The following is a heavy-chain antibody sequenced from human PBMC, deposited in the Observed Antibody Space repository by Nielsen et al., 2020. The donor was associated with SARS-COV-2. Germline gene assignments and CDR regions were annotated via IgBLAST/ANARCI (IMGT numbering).Heavy chain of an antibody. CDR3: ARGGGRYWEATYFDY. Sequence: GESLKISCAASGFTFSSFAMHWVRQAPGKGLEWVAVISSDGNTRFYPDSVKGRFTISRDNSKNILFLQMNSLRAEDTAVYYCARGGGRYWEATYFDYWGQGTLVTVSS. CDR2: ISSDGNTR. CDR1: GFTFSSFA. V-gene: IGHV3-30-3*01. D-gene: IGHD3-10*01. J-gene: IGHJ4*02.